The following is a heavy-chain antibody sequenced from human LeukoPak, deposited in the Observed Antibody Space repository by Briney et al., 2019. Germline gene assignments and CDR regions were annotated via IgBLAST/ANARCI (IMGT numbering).Heavy chain of an antibody. V-gene: IGHV1-69*05. CDR1: GGTFISYA. J-gene: IGHJ4*02. D-gene: IGHD3-22*01. Sequence: ASVKVSCKASGGTFISYAISGVRQAPGQGREWMGGIIPIFGTANYAQKFQGRVTITTDESTSTAYMELSSLRSEDTAVYYCARSQYYDSRLGCDYWGQGTLVTVSS. CDR2: IIPIFGTA. CDR3: ARSQYYDSRLGCDY.